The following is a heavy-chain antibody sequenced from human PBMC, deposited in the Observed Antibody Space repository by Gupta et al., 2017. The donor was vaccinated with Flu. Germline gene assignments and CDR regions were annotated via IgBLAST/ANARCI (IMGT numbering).Heavy chain of an antibody. Sequence: QVQLVESGGGVVQPGRSLRLSCPASGFPFSIYAMHGVRQAPGKGLEWVSVISTDGKDYYYTDSVKGRFTISRDNSRNTLYLQMNSLRPEDTAVYYCAKDVRKSAAYYFDYWGQGTLITVSS. CDR1: GFPFSIYA. D-gene: IGHD6-25*01. J-gene: IGHJ4*02. V-gene: IGHV3-30*04. CDR2: ISTDGKDY. CDR3: AKDVRKSAAYYFDY.